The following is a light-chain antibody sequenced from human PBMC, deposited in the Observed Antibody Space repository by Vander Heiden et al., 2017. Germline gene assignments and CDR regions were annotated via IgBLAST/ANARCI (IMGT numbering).Light chain of an antibody. J-gene: IGLJ1*01. CDR3: QSYDSSLSAYV. CDR2: GNS. CDR1: SSNIGAGFD. Sequence: QSVLTQPPSVSGAPAQRVTISCTGSSSNIGAGFDVHWYQQLPGTTPKLLIFGNSNRPSGVPDRFSGSKSGTSASLAITWLQAEDEGDYYCQSYDSSLSAYVFGTGTKVTVL. V-gene: IGLV1-40*01.